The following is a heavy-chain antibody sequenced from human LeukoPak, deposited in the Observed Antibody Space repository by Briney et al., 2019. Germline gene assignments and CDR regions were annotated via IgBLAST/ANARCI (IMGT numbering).Heavy chain of an antibody. CDR1: RWTFSSYV. CDR3: ATGPAYSSGWRGKFDY. Sequence: GGSLRLSCASSRWTFSSYVMSWVRQAPGTGLEGVCAISGSGGRRYYADSVKGRFTISRDNSQDTLNLQMNSLRAEDTAVYYCATGPAYSSGWRGKFDYSGQGKLGTVSS. J-gene: IGHJ4*02. D-gene: IGHD6-25*01. V-gene: IGHV3-23*01. CDR2: ISGSGGRR.